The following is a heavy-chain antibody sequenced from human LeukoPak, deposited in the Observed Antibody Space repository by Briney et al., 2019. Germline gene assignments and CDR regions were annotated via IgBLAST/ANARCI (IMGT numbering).Heavy chain of an antibody. CDR3: ARENSGNFDAFDM. Sequence: SETLSLTCTVSGGSITGYDWIWIRQTPGKGLEWIGQIYYSGGTNYNPSLTSRVIISVDMSKNQFSLNLRSVTAADTAVYYCARENSGNFDAFDMWGQGTMVTVS. J-gene: IGHJ3*02. CDR2: IYYSGGT. D-gene: IGHD3-10*01. V-gene: IGHV4-59*01. CDR1: GGSITGYD.